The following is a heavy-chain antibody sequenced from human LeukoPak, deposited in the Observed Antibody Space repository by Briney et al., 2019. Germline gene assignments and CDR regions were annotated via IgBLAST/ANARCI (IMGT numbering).Heavy chain of an antibody. J-gene: IGHJ4*02. V-gene: IGHV3-23*01. Sequence: GGSLRLSCAASGFTFSTYAMNWVRQAPGKGLEWVSAISGSGGTTYYADSVEGRFTISRDNSKNTLYLQMDSLRAGDTAVYYCAKGARWELPLDYWGQGTLVTVSS. CDR3: AKGARWELPLDY. CDR2: ISGSGGTT. D-gene: IGHD1-26*01. CDR1: GFTFSTYA.